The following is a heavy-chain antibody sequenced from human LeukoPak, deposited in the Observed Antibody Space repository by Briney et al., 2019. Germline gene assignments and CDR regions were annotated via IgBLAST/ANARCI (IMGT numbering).Heavy chain of an antibody. Sequence: GGSLRLSCTASGFAFSTYDMNWVRQAPGKGLERVSSISGGSTYIYYIDSVKGRFTISRDNAKNSLYLQMESLSAEDTAVYYCARESGIMVGDYYYYYMDVWGIGTTVTVSS. CDR3: ARESGIMVGDYYYYYMDV. D-gene: IGHD1-26*01. J-gene: IGHJ6*03. CDR1: GFAFSTYD. CDR2: ISGGSTYI. V-gene: IGHV3-21*01.